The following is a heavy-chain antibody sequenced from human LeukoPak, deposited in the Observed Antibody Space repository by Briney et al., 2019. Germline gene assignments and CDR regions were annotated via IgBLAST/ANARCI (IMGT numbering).Heavy chain of an antibody. CDR1: GSRFSNAW. D-gene: IGHD3-16*01. V-gene: IGHV3-15*01. CDR3: TPHPAYYFDY. J-gene: IGHJ4*02. CDR2: IKSKADGGTS. Sequence: PGGSLRLACSASGSRFSNAWMSWVRQAPGKGLEWVVLIKSKADGGTSDYAAPVKGRFTISRDYSKNTLYLQMNSLKTEDTAVYHCTPHPAYYFDYWGQGTLVTVSS.